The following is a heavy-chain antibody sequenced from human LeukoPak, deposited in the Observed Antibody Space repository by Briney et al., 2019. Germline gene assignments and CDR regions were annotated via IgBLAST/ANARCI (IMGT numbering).Heavy chain of an antibody. CDR3: ARETRNYYDSPAYYSFDY. CDR1: GGSISSSSYY. Sequence: ASETLSLTCTVSGGSISSSSYYWGWIRQPPGKGLEWIGSIYYSGSTDYSPSLKSRVTVSVDTTKNQFSLKLSSVTAADTAVYYCARETRNYYDSPAYYSFDYWGQGTLVTVSS. J-gene: IGHJ4*02. V-gene: IGHV4-39*07. CDR2: IYYSGST. D-gene: IGHD3-22*01.